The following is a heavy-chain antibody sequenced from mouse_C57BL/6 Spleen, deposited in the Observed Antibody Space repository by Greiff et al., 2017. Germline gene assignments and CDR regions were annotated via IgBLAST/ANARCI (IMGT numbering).Heavy chain of an antibody. J-gene: IGHJ4*01. CDR2: IYPGDGDT. CDR1: GYAFSSYW. Sequence: QVQLKESGAELVKPGASVKISCKASGYAFSSYWMNWVKQRPGKGLEWIGQIYPGDGDTKYNVKFKGKATLTADKSSSTAYMQLSSLTYEDSAVYFGERGGSNYAKDYWGQGTSVTVSS. D-gene: IGHD1-1*01. CDR3: ERGGSNYAKDY. V-gene: IGHV1-80*01.